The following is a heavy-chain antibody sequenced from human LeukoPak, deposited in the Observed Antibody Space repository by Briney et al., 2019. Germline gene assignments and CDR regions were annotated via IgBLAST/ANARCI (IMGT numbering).Heavy chain of an antibody. J-gene: IGHJ4*02. CDR1: GYSFTSYW. V-gene: IGHV5-51*01. CDR3: ARRRRLSSTICYADY. D-gene: IGHD2-2*01. CDR2: IYPGASDT. Sequence: GESLKISRKGSGYSFTSYWVGWVRQKPGKGLEWMGIIYPGASDTRYSPSLQGQVTISADKSISTAYLQWSSLKASDTAMYYCARRRRLSSTICYADYWGQGTLDTVSS.